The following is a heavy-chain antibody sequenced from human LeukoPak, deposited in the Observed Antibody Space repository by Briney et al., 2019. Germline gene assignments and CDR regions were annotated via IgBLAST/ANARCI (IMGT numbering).Heavy chain of an antibody. D-gene: IGHD6-19*01. CDR2: ISAYNGNT. Sequence: ASVKVSCKASGYTFTSYGISWVRQAPGQGLEWMGWISAYNGNTNYAHKLQDRVTMTTDTSTSTAYMELRSLRSDDTAVYYCARRSTLYSSGWFYFDYWGQGTLVTVSS. CDR3: ARRSTLYSSGWFYFDY. J-gene: IGHJ4*02. CDR1: GYTFTSYG. V-gene: IGHV1-18*01.